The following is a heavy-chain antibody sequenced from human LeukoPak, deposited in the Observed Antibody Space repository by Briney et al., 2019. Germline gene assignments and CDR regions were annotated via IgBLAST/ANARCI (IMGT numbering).Heavy chain of an antibody. J-gene: IGHJ4*02. CDR1: GFTFSSYG. V-gene: IGHV3-30*18. CDR3: AKDRRPVVPAGMMEVFDY. D-gene: IGHD2-2*01. CDR2: ISYDGSNK. Sequence: GGSLRLSCAASGFTFSSYGMHWVRQAPGKGLEWVAVISYDGSNKYYADSVKGRFTISRDNSKNTLYLQMNSLRAEDTAVYYCAKDRRPVVPAGMMEVFDYWGQGTLVTVSS.